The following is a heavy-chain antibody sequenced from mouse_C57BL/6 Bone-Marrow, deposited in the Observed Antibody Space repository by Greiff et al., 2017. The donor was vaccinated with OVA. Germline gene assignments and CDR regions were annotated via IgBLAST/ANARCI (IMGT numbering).Heavy chain of an antibody. J-gene: IGHJ4*01. V-gene: IGHV5-9-1*02. CDR1: GFTFSSYA. D-gene: IGHD2-5*01. Sequence: EVQLVESGEGLVKPGGSLKLSCAASGFTFSSYAMSWVRQTPEKRLEWVAYISSGGDYIYYADTVKGRFTISRDNARNTLYLQMSSLKSEDTAMYYCTVYYSNYVGYAMDYWGQGTSVTVSS. CDR3: TVYYSNYVGYAMDY. CDR2: ISSGGDYI.